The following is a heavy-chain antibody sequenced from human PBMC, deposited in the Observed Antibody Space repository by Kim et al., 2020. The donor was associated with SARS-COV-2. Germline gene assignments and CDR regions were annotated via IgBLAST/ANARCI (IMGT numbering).Heavy chain of an antibody. V-gene: IGHV4-59*01. D-gene: IGHD2-2*01. CDR2: IYYSGTT. CDR3: ARSEVRGSCHHFDF. Sequence: SETLSLTCTVSSDSISSYYCSWIRQLPGKGLEWIGYIYYSGTTNYNPSLNSRVSISWDTSKNHFSLEQTSVTDADTAAYYCARSEVRGSCHHFDFWG. J-gene: IGHJ5*01. CDR1: SDSISSYY.